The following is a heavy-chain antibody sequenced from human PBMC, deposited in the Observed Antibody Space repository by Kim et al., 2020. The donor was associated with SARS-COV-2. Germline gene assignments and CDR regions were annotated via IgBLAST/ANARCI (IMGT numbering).Heavy chain of an antibody. J-gene: IGHJ4*02. D-gene: IGHD5-12*01. V-gene: IGHV1-8*01. Sequence: QKFQGRVTMTRNTSISTAYMELSSLRSEDTAVYYCARGRLSGYDLYYFDYWGQGTLVTVSS. CDR3: ARGRLSGYDLYYFDY.